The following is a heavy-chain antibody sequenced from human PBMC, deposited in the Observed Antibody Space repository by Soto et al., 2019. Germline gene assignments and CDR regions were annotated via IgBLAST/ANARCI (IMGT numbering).Heavy chain of an antibody. CDR3: ARGDCSGGSCYGYYFDY. J-gene: IGHJ4*02. CDR1: GFTFSSYW. CDR2: INSDGSST. V-gene: IGHV3-74*01. Sequence: GGSLRLSCAASGFTFSSYWMHWVRQAPGKGLVWVSRINSDGSSTSYADSVKGRFTISRDNAKNSLYLQMNSLRAEDTAVYYCARGDCSGGSCYGYYFDYWGQGTLVTVSS. D-gene: IGHD2-15*01.